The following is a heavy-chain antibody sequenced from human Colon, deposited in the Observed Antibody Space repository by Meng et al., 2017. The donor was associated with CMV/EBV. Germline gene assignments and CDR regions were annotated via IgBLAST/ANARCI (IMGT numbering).Heavy chain of an antibody. V-gene: IGHV3-7*01. CDR3: ARIVAYGNSHYGMDV. D-gene: IGHD2-21*01. J-gene: IGHJ6*02. CDR1: GFTFSSYW. CDR2: MNQDGSET. Sequence: GGSLRLSCAASGFTFSSYWMTWVRQAPGSGLERVANMNQDGSETYYVDSVRGRFTISRDNAKNSLYLQMNNLRVEDTAVYSCARIVAYGNSHYGMDVWGQGTTVTVSS.